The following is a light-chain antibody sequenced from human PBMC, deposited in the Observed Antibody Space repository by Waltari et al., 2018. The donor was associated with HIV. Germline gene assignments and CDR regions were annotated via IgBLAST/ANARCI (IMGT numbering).Light chain of an antibody. CDR1: QSVSSSY. CDR3: QQYGASPYT. V-gene: IGKV3-20*01. CDR2: GAS. Sequence: EIVLTQSPATLTLSPGERATLSCRASQSVSSSYLAWYQQKPGQAPRLLIYGASNRATDIPDRFSGSGSGTDFTLTISRLEPEDSAVYCCQQYGASPYTFGLGTKLEI. J-gene: IGKJ2*01.